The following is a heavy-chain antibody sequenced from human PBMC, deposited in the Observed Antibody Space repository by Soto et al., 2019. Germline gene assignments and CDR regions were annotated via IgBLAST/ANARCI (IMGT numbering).Heavy chain of an antibody. J-gene: IGHJ6*03. CDR3: ARDRSAQYYDFWSGSAPGGYMDV. CDR1: GFTFSSYS. Sequence: GGSLRLSCAASGFTFSSYSMNWVRQAPGKGLEWVSYISSSSSTIYYADSVKGRFTISRDNAKNSLYLQMNSLRAEDTAVYYCARDRSAQYYDFWSGSAPGGYMDVWGKGTTVTVSS. CDR2: ISSSSSTI. V-gene: IGHV3-48*01. D-gene: IGHD3-3*01.